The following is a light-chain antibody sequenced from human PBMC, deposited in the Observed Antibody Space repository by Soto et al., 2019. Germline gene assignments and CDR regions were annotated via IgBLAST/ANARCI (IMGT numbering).Light chain of an antibody. Sequence: DIQMTQSPATLSASVGDRVTITCRASQSVSSWLAWYQQKAGNAPKLPIKDASTLMGGVPSRFGGSGSGTAFTLTISRLQPDDAATYYWQQYKSYRYTFGQGTKLEIK. CDR3: QQYKSYRYT. J-gene: IGKJ2*01. CDR2: DAS. CDR1: QSVSSW. V-gene: IGKV1-5*01.